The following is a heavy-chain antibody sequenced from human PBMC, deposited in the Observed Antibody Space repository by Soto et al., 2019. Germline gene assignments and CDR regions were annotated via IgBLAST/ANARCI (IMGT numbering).Heavy chain of an antibody. Sequence: KPSETLSLTCTVSGGSISSYYWSWIRQPPGKGLEWIGYIYYSGSTNYNPSLKSRVTISVDTSKNQFSLKLSSVTAADTAVYYCARVEWGNHGMDVWGQGTTVTVSS. V-gene: IGHV4-59*01. D-gene: IGHD3-3*01. CDR3: ARVEWGNHGMDV. J-gene: IGHJ6*02. CDR2: IYYSGST. CDR1: GGSISSYY.